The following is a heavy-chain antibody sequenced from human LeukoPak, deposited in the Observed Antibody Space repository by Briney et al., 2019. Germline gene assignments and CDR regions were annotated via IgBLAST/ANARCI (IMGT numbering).Heavy chain of an antibody. D-gene: IGHD1-1*01. Sequence: ASVKVSCKASGYTFTSYDINWVRQATGQGLEWMGWMNPNSGNTGYAQKFQGRVTITRNTSISTAYMELSSLRSEDTAVYYCARGPPGGGLGAGYFDYWGQGTLLTVSS. CDR2: MNPNSGNT. CDR3: ARGPPGGGLGAGYFDY. J-gene: IGHJ4*02. CDR1: GYTFTSYD. V-gene: IGHV1-8*03.